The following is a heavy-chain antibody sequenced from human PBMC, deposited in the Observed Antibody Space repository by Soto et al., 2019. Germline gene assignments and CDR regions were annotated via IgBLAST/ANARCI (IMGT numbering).Heavy chain of an antibody. Sequence: QVQLQQWGAGLLKPSETLSLTCAVYGGSFSGYYWSWIRQPPGKGLEWIGEINHSGSTNYNPSLKSRVTISVDTSKNQFSLKLSSVTAADTAVYYCAITAYGAFDIWGQGTMVTVSS. V-gene: IGHV4-34*01. CDR1: GGSFSGYY. D-gene: IGHD3-10*01. J-gene: IGHJ3*02. CDR3: AITAYGAFDI. CDR2: INHSGST.